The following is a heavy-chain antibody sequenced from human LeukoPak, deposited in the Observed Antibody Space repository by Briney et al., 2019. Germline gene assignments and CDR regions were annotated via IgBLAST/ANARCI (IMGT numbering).Heavy chain of an antibody. CDR1: GFTFSSYS. V-gene: IGHV3-21*01. D-gene: IGHD4-17*01. CDR2: ISSSSSYI. Sequence: GGSLRLSCAASGFTFSSYSMSWVRQAPGKGLEWDSSISSSSSYIYHADSVKGRFTISRDNAKNSLYLQMNSLRAEDTAVYYCARVVGYGDYLGAFDIWGQGTMVTVSS. J-gene: IGHJ3*02. CDR3: ARVVGYGDYLGAFDI.